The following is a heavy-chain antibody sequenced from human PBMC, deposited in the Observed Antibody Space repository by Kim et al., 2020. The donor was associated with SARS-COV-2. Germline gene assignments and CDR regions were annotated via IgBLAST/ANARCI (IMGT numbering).Heavy chain of an antibody. CDR2: IYYSGST. CDR1: GGSISSYY. CDR3: ARGITMVRGAHLLLYGMDA. J-gene: IGHJ6*02. D-gene: IGHD3-10*01. V-gene: IGHV4-59*08. Sequence: SETLSLTCTVSGGSISSYYWSWIRQPPGKGLEWIGYIYYSGSTNYNPSLKSRVTISVDTSKNQFSLKLSSVTAADTAVYYCARGITMVRGAHLLLYGMDAWGQGTTVTVSS.